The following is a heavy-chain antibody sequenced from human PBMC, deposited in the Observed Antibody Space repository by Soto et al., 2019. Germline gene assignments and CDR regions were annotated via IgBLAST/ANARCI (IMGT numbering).Heavy chain of an antibody. Sequence: PSQTLSITCAISGDSVSSNSAAWNWIRQSPSRGLEWLGRTYYRSKWYNDYAVSVKSRITINPDTSKNQFSLQLNSVTPEDTAVYYFARVHYYYGSGSYYPYGMDVWGQGTTVTVSS. V-gene: IGHV6-1*01. CDR2: TYYRSKWYN. D-gene: IGHD3-10*01. J-gene: IGHJ6*02. CDR1: GDSVSSNSAA. CDR3: ARVHYYYGSGSYYPYGMDV.